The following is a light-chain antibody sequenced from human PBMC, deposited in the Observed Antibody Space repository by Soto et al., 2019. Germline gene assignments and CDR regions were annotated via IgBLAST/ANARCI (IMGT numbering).Light chain of an antibody. CDR1: SSDVGAYDF. Sequence: QSALTQPASVSGSPGQSITISCTGTSSDVGAYDFVSWYQHYPGKAPKLVTFEVTHRPPGVSDRFSGSKSANTASLTISGLQAEDEAFYYCSSYTTRSTLVFGGGTKLTVL. CDR3: SSYTTRSTLV. CDR2: EVT. V-gene: IGLV2-14*01. J-gene: IGLJ2*01.